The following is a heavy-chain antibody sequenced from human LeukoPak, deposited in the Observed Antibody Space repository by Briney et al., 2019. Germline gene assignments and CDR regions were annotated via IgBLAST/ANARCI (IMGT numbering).Heavy chain of an antibody. CDR2: FDPEDGET. CDR3: ATVAPPVYGDYVGPYGMDV. V-gene: IGHV1-24*01. J-gene: IGHJ6*02. D-gene: IGHD4-17*01. Sequence: ASVKVSCKVSGYTLTELSMHWVRQAPGKGLEWMGGFDPEDGETIYAQKFQGRVTMTEDTSTDTAYMELSSLRSEDTAVYYCATVAPPVYGDYVGPYGMDVWGQGTTVTVSS. CDR1: GYTLTELS.